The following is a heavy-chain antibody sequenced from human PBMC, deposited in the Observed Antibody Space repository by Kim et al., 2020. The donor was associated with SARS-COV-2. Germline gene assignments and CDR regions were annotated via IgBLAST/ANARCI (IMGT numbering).Heavy chain of an antibody. CDR1: GFTFSSYA. J-gene: IGHJ2*01. CDR3: AKVNDYGDYLQWYFDL. Sequence: GGSLRLSCAASGFTFSSYAMSWVRQAPEKGLEWVSGISASGATPYYADSVKGRFTISRDNSKNTLYLQMNSLRAEDTAVSYCAKVNDYGDYLQWYFDLWGRGTLVTVSS. V-gene: IGHV3-23*01. D-gene: IGHD4-17*01. CDR2: ISASGATP.